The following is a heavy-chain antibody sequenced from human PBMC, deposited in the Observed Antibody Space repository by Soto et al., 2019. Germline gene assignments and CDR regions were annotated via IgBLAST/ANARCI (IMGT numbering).Heavy chain of an antibody. CDR1: GGSVSSGSYY. J-gene: IGHJ4*02. V-gene: IGHV4-61*01. CDR3: ARVRPTSNYFDY. Sequence: QVQLQESGPGLVKSSETLSLTCTVSGGSVSSGSYYWSWIRQPPGKGLAWIGYIYYSGSPNYNPSLTSRVAISVGTSKNPFSLNLSSVTAADTAVYYCARVRPTSNYFDYWGQGTLVTVSS. CDR2: IYYSGSP.